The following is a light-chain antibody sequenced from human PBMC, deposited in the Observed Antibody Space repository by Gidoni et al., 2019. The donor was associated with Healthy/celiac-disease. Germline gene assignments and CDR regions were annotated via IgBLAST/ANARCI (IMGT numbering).Light chain of an antibody. CDR3: QQLNSYPLLT. V-gene: IGKV1-9*01. Sequence: IQLTQSPSSLSASVGDRVTITCRASQGISSYLAWYQQKPGKAPKLLIYAASTLQSGVPSRFGGSGSGTDFTLTISSLQPEDFATYYCQQLNSYPLLTFGGGTKVEIK. J-gene: IGKJ4*01. CDR2: AAS. CDR1: QGISSY.